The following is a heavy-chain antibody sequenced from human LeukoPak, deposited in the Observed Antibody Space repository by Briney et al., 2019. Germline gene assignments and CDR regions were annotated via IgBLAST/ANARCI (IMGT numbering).Heavy chain of an antibody. CDR1: GFTFSSYS. J-gene: IGHJ4*02. CDR2: ISSSSWYI. Sequence: PGGSLRLSCAASGFTFSSYSMNWVRKSPGKGVEGVSFISSSSWYIYYAVSVKGRFTISRDNYKNTLSLKIHSLSAEDTAIYLCGRDFVNDAKARFDCWGQGTRVTVSS. CDR3: GRDFVNDAKARFDC. V-gene: IGHV3-21*06. D-gene: IGHD4/OR15-4a*01.